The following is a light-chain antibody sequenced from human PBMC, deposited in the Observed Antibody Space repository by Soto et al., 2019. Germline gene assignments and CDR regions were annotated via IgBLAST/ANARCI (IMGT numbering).Light chain of an antibody. CDR3: QKYNIGPLT. CDR2: AAS. Sequence: DIQMTQSPSSLSASVGDRVTITCRASQGIVNFLAWYQQKPGEGPKLLIYAASILQSGVPSRFSGSGSGTEFTLTISSLQPEDVATYYCQKYNIGPLTFGGGTKVDIK. J-gene: IGKJ4*01. V-gene: IGKV1-27*01. CDR1: QGIVNF.